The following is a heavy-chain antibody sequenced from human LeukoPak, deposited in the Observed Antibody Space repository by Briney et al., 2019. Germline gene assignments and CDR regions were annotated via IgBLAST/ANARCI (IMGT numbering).Heavy chain of an antibody. CDR3: ARAAVVVPAAMGMGGNWFDP. D-gene: IGHD2-2*01. Sequence: TPGGSLRLSCAASGFTFSSYSMNWVRQAPEKGLEWVSSISSSSSYIYYADSVKGRFTISRDNAKNSLYLQMNSLRAEDTAVYYCARAAVVVPAAMGMGGNWFDPWGQGTLVTVSS. CDR2: ISSSSSYI. CDR1: GFTFSSYS. V-gene: IGHV3-21*01. J-gene: IGHJ5*02.